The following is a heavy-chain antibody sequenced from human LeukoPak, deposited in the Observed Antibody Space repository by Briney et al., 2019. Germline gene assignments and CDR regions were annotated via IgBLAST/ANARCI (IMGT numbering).Heavy chain of an antibody. CDR3: ESWQWLVYYLDH. Sequence: SETLSLTCTVSGGTISSSRYYWGWIPQPPGQGRVWIGSICYSGSTYYNPSLKSRVTISVDTSENQFSLKLSSVTAADTAVYYCESWQWLVYYLDHWRQGTLVTVSS. V-gene: IGHV4-39*07. CDR1: GGTISSSRYY. J-gene: IGHJ4*02. D-gene: IGHD6-19*01. CDR2: ICYSGST.